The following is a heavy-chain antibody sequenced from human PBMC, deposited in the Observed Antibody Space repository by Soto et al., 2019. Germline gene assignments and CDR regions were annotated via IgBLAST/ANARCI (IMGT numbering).Heavy chain of an antibody. V-gene: IGHV3-74*01. D-gene: IGHD3-22*01. J-gene: IGHJ4*02. CDR2: ISGDGSST. CDR3: TRPRYDGSGTPFDY. CDR1: GFTFSSYW. Sequence: EVQLVESGGGLVQPGGSLRLSCAASGFTFSSYWMHWVRQAPGTGLVWISRISGDGSSTTYADSVKGRFFISRDNDQNTMSLKMNSMRADDTAVYYCTRPRYDGSGTPFDYWGQGTLVTVSS.